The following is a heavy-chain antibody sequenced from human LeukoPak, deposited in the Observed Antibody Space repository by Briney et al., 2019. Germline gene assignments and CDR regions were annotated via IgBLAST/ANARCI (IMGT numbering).Heavy chain of an antibody. D-gene: IGHD3-22*01. CDR2: ISSSSRYI. J-gene: IGHJ3*02. CDR1: GFTFRSYS. Sequence: GGSLRLSCAASGFTFRSYSMKWVRQAPGKGLEWVSSISSSSRYIYYADSVRGRFTISRDNAKNSLYLQMNSLRAEDTAVYYCARAGVNYDSSGYFPDDAFDIWGQGTMVTVSS. V-gene: IGHV3-21*01. CDR3: ARAGVNYDSSGYFPDDAFDI.